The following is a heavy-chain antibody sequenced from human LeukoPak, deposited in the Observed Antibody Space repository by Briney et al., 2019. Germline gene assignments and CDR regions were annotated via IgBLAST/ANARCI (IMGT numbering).Heavy chain of an antibody. J-gene: IGHJ6*03. V-gene: IGHV3-74*01. D-gene: IGHD3-3*01. CDR2: INTEASST. CDR3: ARDYDRYYMDV. CDR1: GFTFSSYW. Sequence: PGGSLRLSCAASGFTFSSYWMHWVRQAPGKGLVWVSRINTEASSTSYADSVKGRFTISRDNAKNTLYLQMNSLRPEDTAVYYCARDYDRYYMDVWGKGTTVTVSS.